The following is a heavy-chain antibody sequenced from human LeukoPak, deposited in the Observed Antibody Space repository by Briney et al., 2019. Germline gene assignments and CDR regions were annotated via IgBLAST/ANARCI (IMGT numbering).Heavy chain of an antibody. J-gene: IGHJ6*03. D-gene: IGHD1-7*01. CDR3: ARERWNYSVQASRNYYYYYYKDV. CDR2: INPSGGST. CDR1: GYTFTSYY. V-gene: IGHV1-46*01. Sequence: ASVKVSCKASGYTFTSYYMHWVRQAPGQGLEWMGIINPSGGSTSYAQKFQGRVTITADKSTSTAYMELSSLRSEDTAVYYCARERWNYSVQASRNYYYYYYKDVRGKGTTVTVSS.